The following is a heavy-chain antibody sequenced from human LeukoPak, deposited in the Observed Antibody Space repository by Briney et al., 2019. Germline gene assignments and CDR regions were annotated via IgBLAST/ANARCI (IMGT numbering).Heavy chain of an antibody. Sequence: PGGSLRLSYAASGFTFSDYSMNWVRQAPGKGLEWVSFISSTGGTIYYADAVKGRFTVSRDNAKNSLLLQMNSLRAEDTALYYCARGYSRAAFDIWGQGTMVTVSS. CDR1: GFTFSDYS. CDR2: ISSTGGTI. J-gene: IGHJ3*02. CDR3: ARGYSRAAFDI. D-gene: IGHD2-15*01. V-gene: IGHV3-48*01.